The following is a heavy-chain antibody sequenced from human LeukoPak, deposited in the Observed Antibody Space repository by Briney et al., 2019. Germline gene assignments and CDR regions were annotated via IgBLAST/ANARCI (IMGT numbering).Heavy chain of an antibody. V-gene: IGHV3-21*01. J-gene: IGHJ4*02. CDR2: ISSSSSYI. CDR3: AREGRSSWSTYYFDY. D-gene: IGHD6-13*01. Sequence: GGSLRLSCAASGFTFSSYSMNWVRQTPGKGLEWVSSISSSSSYIYYADSVKGRFTISRDNAKNSLYLQMNSLRAEDTAVYYCAREGRSSWSTYYFDYWGQGTVVTVSS. CDR1: GFTFSSYS.